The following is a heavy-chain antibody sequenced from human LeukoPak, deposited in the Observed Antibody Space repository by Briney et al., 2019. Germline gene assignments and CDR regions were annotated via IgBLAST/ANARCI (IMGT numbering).Heavy chain of an antibody. CDR2: ISSSSSYI. Sequence: KSGGSLRLSCAASGFSLSTYSMNWVRQAPGKGLEWVSFISSSSSYIYYADSVKGRFTISRDNAKNSLYLQMNSLRAEDTAVYYCARGGYSYGRLDYWGQGTLVTVSS. CDR3: ARGGYSYGRLDY. D-gene: IGHD5-18*01. CDR1: GFSLSTYS. V-gene: IGHV3-21*01. J-gene: IGHJ4*02.